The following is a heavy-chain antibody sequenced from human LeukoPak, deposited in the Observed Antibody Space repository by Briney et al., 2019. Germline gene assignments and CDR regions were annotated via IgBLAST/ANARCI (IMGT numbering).Heavy chain of an antibody. CDR2: IYYSGST. Sequence: SETLSLTCTVSGGSISSYYWSWIRQPPGKGLEWIGYIYYSGSTDYNPSLKSRVTISVDTSKNQFSLRLSSVTAADTAVYYCAREIAAAGTVGFYYYGMDVWGQGTTVTVSS. V-gene: IGHV4-59*01. CDR1: GGSISSYY. J-gene: IGHJ6*02. CDR3: AREIAAAGTVGFYYYGMDV. D-gene: IGHD6-13*01.